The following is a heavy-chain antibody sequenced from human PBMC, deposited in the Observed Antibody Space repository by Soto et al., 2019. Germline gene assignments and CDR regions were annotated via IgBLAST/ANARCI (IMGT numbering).Heavy chain of an antibody. CDR1: GYTFTVYV. Sequence: RLYRTTAGYTFTVYVVRCLLLNPSTGLAWVGVISCEGSPPYYADSVKGRFTISRDNSKNTLYLQMDSLRAEDTAIYYCVREANFVGVPDDPYYYFSMDVWGQGTTVTVSS. V-gene: IGHV3-30*07. CDR3: VREANFVGVPDDPYYYFSMDV. CDR2: ISCEGSPP. J-gene: IGHJ6*01. D-gene: IGHD3-3*01.